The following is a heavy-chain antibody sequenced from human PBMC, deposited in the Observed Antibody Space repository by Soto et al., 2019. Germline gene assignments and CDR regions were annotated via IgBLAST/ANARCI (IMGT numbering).Heavy chain of an antibody. CDR3: AKDVDFYDSDGYYKYYFDS. J-gene: IGHJ4*02. CDR2: ITDSGATT. D-gene: IGHD3-22*01. CDR1: GFTFSSYA. V-gene: IGHV3-23*01. Sequence: GSLRLSCAASGFTFSSYAMSWVLQAPVKGLEWVSSITDSGATTDYADSVKGRFTISRDNSKNTLFLQMSTLRADDTALYYCAKDVDFYDSDGYYKYYFDSWGRGTLVTVSS.